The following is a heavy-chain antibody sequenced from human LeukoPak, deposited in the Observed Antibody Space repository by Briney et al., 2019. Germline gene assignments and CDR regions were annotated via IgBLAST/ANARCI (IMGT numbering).Heavy chain of an antibody. D-gene: IGHD1-1*01. CDR3: AKGSNNYPDNFDY. Sequence: GGSLRLSCAASGFTFSSYEMNWVRQAPGKGLEWVSYISSSGSTIYYADSVKGRFTISRDNAKNSLFLQMNSLRAEDTAVYYCAKGSNNYPDNFDYWGQGTLVTVSS. CDR1: GFTFSSYE. J-gene: IGHJ4*02. CDR2: ISSSGSTI. V-gene: IGHV3-48*03.